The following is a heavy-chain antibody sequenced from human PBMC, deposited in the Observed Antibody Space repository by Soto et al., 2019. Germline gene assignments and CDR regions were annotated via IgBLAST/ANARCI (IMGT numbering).Heavy chain of an antibody. CDR3: ARGNYSDSGSYYNNWFDP. CDR1: GGTFSSYA. CDR2: IIPIFGTA. D-gene: IGHD3-10*01. V-gene: IGHV1-69*06. Sequence: SVKVSCKASGGTFSSYAISWVRQAPGQGLEWMGGIIPIFGTADYAQKFQGRVSITADKSTSTANMELSSLRSEDSAVYYCARGNYSDSGSYYNNWFDPWGQGTLVTVSS. J-gene: IGHJ5*02.